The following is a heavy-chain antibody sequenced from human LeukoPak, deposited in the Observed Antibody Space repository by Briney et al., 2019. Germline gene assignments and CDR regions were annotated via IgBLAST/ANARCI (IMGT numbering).Heavy chain of an antibody. Sequence: GGSLRLSCATSGFTFSSYWMSWVRQAPGKGLEWVATIKPDGSEKYYVDSVKGRFTISRDNAKTSLYLQMNTLRAEDTAVYYCARDLSEMATTYYFDYWGQGTLVTVSS. V-gene: IGHV3-7*01. CDR1: GFTFSSYW. J-gene: IGHJ4*02. D-gene: IGHD5-24*01. CDR3: ARDLSEMATTYYFDY. CDR2: IKPDGSEK.